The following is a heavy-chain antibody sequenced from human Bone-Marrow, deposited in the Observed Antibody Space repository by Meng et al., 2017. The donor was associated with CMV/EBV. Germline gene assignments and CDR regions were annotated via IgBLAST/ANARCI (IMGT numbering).Heavy chain of an antibody. CDR3: ARGVDYYYGSVYYY. J-gene: IGHJ4*02. D-gene: IGHD3-22*01. V-gene: IGHV4-34*01. CDR2: IKHSGRT. Sequence: VHLQPWGGGLLNPSETLSLTCSVYCGSFIGYYGSWIRPPPGKGLEGMGEIKHSGRTHYNPSLKSRVPISGDASKNQFSLKLSSVTAADTSVYYCARGVDYYYGSVYYYWGQGTLVTVSS. CDR1: CGSFIGYY.